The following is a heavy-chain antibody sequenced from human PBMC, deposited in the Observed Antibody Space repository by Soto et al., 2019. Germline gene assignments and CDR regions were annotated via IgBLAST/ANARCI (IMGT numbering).Heavy chain of an antibody. J-gene: IGHJ4*02. CDR2: IIPIFGTA. CDR1: GGTFSSYA. V-gene: IGHV1-69*06. D-gene: IGHD1-26*01. CDR3: AMGGSGSYYGGIDY. Sequence: QVQLVQSGAEVKKPGSSVKVSCKASGGTFSSYAISWVRQAPGQGLEWMGGIIPIFGTANYAQKFQGRVTITEEKSASTAYREVSSVRSEDTAVYYCAMGGSGSYYGGIDYWGQGTLVTVSS.